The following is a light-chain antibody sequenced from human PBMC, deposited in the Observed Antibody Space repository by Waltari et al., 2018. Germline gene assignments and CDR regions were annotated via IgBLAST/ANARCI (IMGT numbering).Light chain of an antibody. J-gene: IGLJ1*01. Sequence: QSALTQPASVSGSPGPSITISCTGTSSDIGASNFVSWYQQHPGKAPKFMIYDVSYRPSGVSSRFSGSKSGNTASLTISGLQIEDEADYYCCSYRTPDTLVFGTGTKVTVL. CDR1: SSDIGASNF. CDR3: CSYRTPDTLV. V-gene: IGLV2-14*03. CDR2: DVS.